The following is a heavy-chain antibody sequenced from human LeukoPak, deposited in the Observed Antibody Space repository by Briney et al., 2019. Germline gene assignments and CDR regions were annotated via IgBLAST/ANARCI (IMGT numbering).Heavy chain of an antibody. D-gene: IGHD3-10*01. Sequence: SVKVSCKASGGTFSSYAISWVRQAPGQGLEWMGGIIPIFGTANYAQKFQGRVTITADESTSTAYMELSSLRSEDTAVYYCARALARGRGPQQVDYWAREPWSPSPQ. CDR1: GGTFSSYA. J-gene: IGHJ4*02. V-gene: IGHV1-69*01. CDR3: ARALARGRGPQQVDY. CDR2: IIPIFGTA.